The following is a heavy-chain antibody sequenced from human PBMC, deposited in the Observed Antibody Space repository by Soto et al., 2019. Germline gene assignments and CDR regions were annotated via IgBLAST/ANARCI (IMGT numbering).Heavy chain of an antibody. CDR3: ARERGTYFGSGTFYSRFDP. CDR2: INPNTGDT. Sequence: ASVKVSCKASGFTFIGCSIHWVRQAPGQGLEWIGWINPNTGDTNYAQNFHDRVTMTTDTSISTAYMELSSLTSDDTATYFCARERGTYFGSGTFYSRFDPWGPGVLVTVSS. D-gene: IGHD3-10*01. CDR1: GFTFIGCS. V-gene: IGHV1-2*02. J-gene: IGHJ5*02.